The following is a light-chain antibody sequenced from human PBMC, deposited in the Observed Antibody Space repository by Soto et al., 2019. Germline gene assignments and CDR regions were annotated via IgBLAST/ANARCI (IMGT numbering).Light chain of an antibody. CDR2: GAS. CDR1: QSVSSK. J-gene: IGKJ1*01. V-gene: IGKV3-15*01. Sequence: EIVMTQSPATLSVSPGDRATLSCRASQSVSSKLAWYQQKPGQAPRLLIYGASTRATGIPARFSGSGSGTEFTRIISSLQSEDSAVYYCQQYNSWLWTFGQGTKVDIK. CDR3: QQYNSWLWT.